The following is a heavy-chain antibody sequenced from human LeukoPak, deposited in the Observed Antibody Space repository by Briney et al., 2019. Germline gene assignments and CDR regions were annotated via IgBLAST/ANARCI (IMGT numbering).Heavy chain of an antibody. D-gene: IGHD6-6*01. J-gene: IGHJ5*02. V-gene: IGHV1-69*05. CDR3: ARDGSDSSSSRWFDP. CDR1: GGTFSSYA. Sequence: SVKVSCQASGGTFSSYAISWVRQAPGQGLEWMGGIIPIFGTANYAQKFQGRVTITMDGSTSTAYMELSSLRSEDTAVYYCARDGSDSSSSRWFDPWGQGTLVTVSS. CDR2: IIPIFGTA.